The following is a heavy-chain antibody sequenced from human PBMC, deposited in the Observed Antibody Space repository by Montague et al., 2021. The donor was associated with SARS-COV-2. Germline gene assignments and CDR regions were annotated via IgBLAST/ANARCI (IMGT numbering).Heavy chain of an antibody. CDR3: ARHAPFSDKYRRYPFNFDF. CDR1: GGSISTSSFH. V-gene: IGHV4-39*01. CDR2: IYFSGSA. D-gene: IGHD1-26*01. J-gene: IGHJ4*02. Sequence: SETLSLTCTVSGGSISTSSFHWGWVRQSPGKGLEWIATIYFSGSAYYNPSLKSRVSISIDTSKNKFSLQLTSVTAADTAVYYCARHAPFSDKYRRYPFNFDFWGQGTLVTVSS.